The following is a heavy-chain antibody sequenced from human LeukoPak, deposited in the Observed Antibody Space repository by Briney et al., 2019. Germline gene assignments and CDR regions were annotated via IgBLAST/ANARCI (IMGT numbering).Heavy chain of an antibody. Sequence: GGSLRLSCAASGFTFSSYEMNWVRQAPGKGLEWVSVIFSGDSIYYADSVKGRFTISRDNSKNTLNLQMNSLRAEDTAVYYCARVIWFGESKRDYWGQGTLVTVSS. D-gene: IGHD3-10*01. J-gene: IGHJ4*02. CDR1: GFTFSSYE. CDR3: ARVIWFGESKRDY. V-gene: IGHV3-53*01. CDR2: IFSGDSI.